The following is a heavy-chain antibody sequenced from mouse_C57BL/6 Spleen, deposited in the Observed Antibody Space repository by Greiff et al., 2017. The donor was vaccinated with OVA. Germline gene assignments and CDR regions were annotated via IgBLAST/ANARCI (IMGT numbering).Heavy chain of an antibody. CDR2: ISYDGSN. J-gene: IGHJ2*01. Sequence: VQLQQSGPGLVKPSQSLSLTCSVTGYSITSGYYWNWIRQFPGNKLEWMGYISYDGSNNYNPSLKNRISITRATSKNQFFLKLNSVTTEDTATYDCARGWLGDFDYWGQGTTLTVSS. CDR1: GYSITSGYY. D-gene: IGHD2-3*01. V-gene: IGHV3-6*01. CDR3: ARGWLGDFDY.